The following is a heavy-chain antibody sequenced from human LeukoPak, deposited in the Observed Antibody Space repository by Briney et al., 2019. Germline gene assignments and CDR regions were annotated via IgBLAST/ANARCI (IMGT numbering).Heavy chain of an antibody. CDR3: ARVVTYI. V-gene: IGHV4-38-2*02. D-gene: IGHD2-21*02. CDR1: GGSISSGYY. J-gene: IGHJ3*02. CDR2: IYHSGST. Sequence: SETLSLTCTVSGGSISSGYYWGWIRQPPGKGLEWIGSIYHSGSTYYNPSLKSRVTISVDTSKNQFSLKLSSVTAADTAVYYCARVVTYIWGQGTMVTVSS.